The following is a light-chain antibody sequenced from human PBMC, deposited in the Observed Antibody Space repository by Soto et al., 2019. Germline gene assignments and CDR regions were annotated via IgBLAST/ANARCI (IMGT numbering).Light chain of an antibody. J-gene: IGKJ5*01. CDR1: QRIKSW. CDR2: DAS. CDR3: QHYANLPIT. Sequence: DIQMTQSPSTLSASVGDRVTITCRASQRIKSWLAWYQQKPGKAPKLVIYDASNLEIGVPSRFSGSGSGTDFTFTISTLQPEDVATYYCQHYANLPITFGQGTRLEIK. V-gene: IGKV1-33*01.